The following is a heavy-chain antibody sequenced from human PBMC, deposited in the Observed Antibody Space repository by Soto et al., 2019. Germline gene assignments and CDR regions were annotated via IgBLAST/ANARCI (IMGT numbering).Heavy chain of an antibody. J-gene: IGHJ6*02. CDR1: GGSISSSNW. V-gene: IGHV4-4*02. CDR3: ARVSGSYYYGMDV. D-gene: IGHD1-26*01. Sequence: QVQLQESGPGLVKPSGTLSLTCAVSGGSISSSNWWSWVRQPPGKGLEWIGEIYHRGSTNYNPSLKSRVTISVDKSKNQFSLRLTSVTAADTAVYYCARVSGSYYYGMDVWGQGTTVTVSS. CDR2: IYHRGST.